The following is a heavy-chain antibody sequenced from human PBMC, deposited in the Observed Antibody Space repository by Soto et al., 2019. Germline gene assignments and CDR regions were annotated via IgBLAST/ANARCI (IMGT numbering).Heavy chain of an antibody. Sequence: ASVKVSCKASGYTFTSYGISWVRQAPGQGLEWMGWISAYNGNTNYAQKLQGRVTMTTDTSTSTAYMELRSLRSDDTAVYYCARDTPGDYGSGSYYYYYGMDVWGQGTTVTVSS. D-gene: IGHD3-10*01. CDR2: ISAYNGNT. CDR3: ARDTPGDYGSGSYYYYYGMDV. CDR1: GYTFTSYG. V-gene: IGHV1-18*01. J-gene: IGHJ6*02.